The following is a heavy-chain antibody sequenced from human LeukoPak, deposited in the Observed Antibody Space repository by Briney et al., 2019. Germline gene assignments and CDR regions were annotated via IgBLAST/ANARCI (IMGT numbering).Heavy chain of an antibody. CDR1: GGSFSGYY. Sequence: SETLSLTCAVYGGSFSGYYWSLIRQPPGKGLEWIGEINHSGSTNYNPSLKSRVTISVDTSKNQFSLKLSSVTAADTAVYYCARGRGYSYGLGDYWGQGTLVTVSS. V-gene: IGHV4-34*01. CDR3: ARGRGYSYGLGDY. J-gene: IGHJ4*02. D-gene: IGHD5-18*01. CDR2: INHSGST.